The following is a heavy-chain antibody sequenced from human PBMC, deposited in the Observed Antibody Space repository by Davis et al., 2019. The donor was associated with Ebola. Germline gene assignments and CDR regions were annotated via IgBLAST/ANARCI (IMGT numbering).Heavy chain of an antibody. CDR3: ARGGQYCSSTSCPSYYYYYMDV. V-gene: IGHV3-23*01. D-gene: IGHD2-2*01. Sequence: GESLKISCAASGFTFSSYAMSWVRQAPGKGLEWVSAISGSGGSTYYADSVKGRFTISRDNSKNTLYLQMNSLRAEDTAVYYCARGGQYCSSTSCPSYYYYYMDVWGKGTTVTVSS. CDR2: ISGSGGST. J-gene: IGHJ6*03. CDR1: GFTFSSYA.